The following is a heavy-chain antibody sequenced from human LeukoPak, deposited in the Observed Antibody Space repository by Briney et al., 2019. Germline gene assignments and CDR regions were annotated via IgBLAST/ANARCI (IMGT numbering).Heavy chain of an antibody. J-gene: IGHJ4*02. V-gene: IGHV3-48*02. CDR1: GFTSSTYS. CDR2: ISSGSSTI. Sequence: TGGSLRLSCAASGFTSSTYSMNWVRQAPGKGLEWLSYISSGSSTIYYADSVKGRFTISRDNAKNSLYLQMNSLRDEDTAVYYCAKSSGWFLDYWGQGTLVTVSS. CDR3: AKSSGWFLDY. D-gene: IGHD6-19*01.